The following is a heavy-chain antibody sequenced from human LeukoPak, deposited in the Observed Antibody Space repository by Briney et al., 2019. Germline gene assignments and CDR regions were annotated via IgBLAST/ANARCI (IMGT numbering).Heavy chain of an antibody. J-gene: IGHJ4*02. CDR2: TYYRSKLYN. CDR3: ARGSSSSSWYFDY. Sequence: SQTLSLTCAISGDSLSSISATWPWLRQSPSRGLEWLGRTYYRSKLYNDYAVSVKSRITINPDTSKNQFSLQLNSVTPEDTAVYYCARGSSSSSWYFDYWGQGTLVTVSS. D-gene: IGHD6-13*01. CDR1: GDSLSSISAT. V-gene: IGHV6-1*01.